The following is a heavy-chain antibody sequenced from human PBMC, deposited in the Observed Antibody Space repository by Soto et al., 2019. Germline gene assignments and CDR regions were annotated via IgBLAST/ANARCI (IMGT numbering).Heavy chain of an antibody. CDR1: GFTFSSYA. CDR3: ARDGWNWNYALDY. J-gene: IGHJ4*02. Sequence: QVQLVESGGGVVQPGRSLRLSCAASGFTFSSYAMHWVRQAPGKGLEWVAVISYDGSNKYYADSVKGRFTISRDNSYKALYLQMNSLRAEDTAVYYCARDGWNWNYALDYWGQGTLVTVSS. V-gene: IGHV3-30-3*01. CDR2: ISYDGSNK. D-gene: IGHD1-7*01.